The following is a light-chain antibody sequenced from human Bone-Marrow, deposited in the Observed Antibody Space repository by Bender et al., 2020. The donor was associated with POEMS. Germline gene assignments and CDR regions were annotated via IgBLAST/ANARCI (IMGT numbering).Light chain of an antibody. CDR3: AAWDDSLNGPV. CDR2: NND. J-gene: IGLJ3*02. CDR1: SSNIARNY. Sequence: QSALTQPPSASGSPGQSVTISCTGSSSNIARNYVCWFQHFPGTAPKLLIYNNDQRPSGVPDRFSASKSGTSASLAISGLQSEDEADYYCAAWDDSLNGPVFGGGTKLTVL. V-gene: IGLV1-44*01.